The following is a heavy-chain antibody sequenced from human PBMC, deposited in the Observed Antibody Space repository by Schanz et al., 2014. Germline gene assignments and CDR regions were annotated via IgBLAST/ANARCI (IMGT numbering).Heavy chain of an antibody. CDR2: ISSGGIET. V-gene: IGHV3-30*04. J-gene: IGHJ4*02. CDR3: VRDTDYHXXY. D-gene: IGHD4-17*01. Sequence: QVQLAESGGGVVQPGASLRLSCAGSGFPFSRHTMHWVRQSPSKGLEWVALISSGGIETYYADSVKGRFTISRDNAKNTLYLQMNSLRAEDTAVYYCVRDTDYHXXYWGQGTLVTVSS. CDR1: GFPFSRHT.